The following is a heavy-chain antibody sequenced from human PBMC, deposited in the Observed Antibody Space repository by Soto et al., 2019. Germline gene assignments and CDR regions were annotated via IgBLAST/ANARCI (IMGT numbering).Heavy chain of an antibody. CDR2: ISGSGGST. D-gene: IGHD7-27*01. J-gene: IGHJ4*02. CDR1: GFTFSSYA. Sequence: GGSLRLSCAASGFTFSSYAMSWVRQAPGKGLEWVSAISGSGGSTYYADSVKGRFTISRDNSKNTLYLQMNSLRAEDTAVYYCSNYRSGVARALDYFCGQGSLVTGSA. CDR3: SNYRSGVARALDYF. V-gene: IGHV3-23*01.